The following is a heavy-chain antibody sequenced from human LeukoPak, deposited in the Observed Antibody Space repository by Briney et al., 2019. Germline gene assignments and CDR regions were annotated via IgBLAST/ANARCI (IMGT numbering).Heavy chain of an antibody. J-gene: IGHJ4*02. CDR3: ARHDYGGNIGY. CDR1: GFTFSSYS. CDR2: ISGSSSTI. V-gene: IGHV3-48*04. D-gene: IGHD4-23*01. Sequence: GGSLRLSCAASGFTFSSYSMNWVRQAPGKGLEWVSYISGSSSTIYYADSVKGRFTISRDNAKNSLYLQMNSLRAEDTAVYYCARHDYGGNIGYWGQGTLVTVSS.